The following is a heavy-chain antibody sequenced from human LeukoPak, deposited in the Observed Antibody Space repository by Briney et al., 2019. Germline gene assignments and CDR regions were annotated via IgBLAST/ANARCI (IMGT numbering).Heavy chain of an antibody. CDR3: AKDFRIGYSAHFDY. D-gene: IGHD2-21*01. CDR2: IYENGGTT. V-gene: IGHV3-23*01. J-gene: IGHJ4*02. Sequence: PGGSLRLSCVASGFTFRSHAMSWVRQAPEKGLEFVSGIYENGGTTYYADSVKGRFSISRDNSKNTLYLQMDSLRGEVTAVYYCAKDFRIGYSAHFDYWGQGALVTVSS. CDR1: GFTFRSHA.